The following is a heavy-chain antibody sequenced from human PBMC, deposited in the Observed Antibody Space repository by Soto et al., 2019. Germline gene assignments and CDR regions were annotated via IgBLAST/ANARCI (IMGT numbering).Heavy chain of an antibody. CDR3: AGGRGDYYYGMDV. Sequence: SETLSLTCTVSGGSISSSSYYWGWIRQPPGKGLEWIGSIYYSGSTYYNPSLKSRVTISVDTSKNQFSLKLSSVTAVDTAVYYCAGGRGDYYYGMDVWGQGTTVTVSS. CDR2: IYYSGST. V-gene: IGHV4-39*01. D-gene: IGHD3-10*01. CDR1: GGSISSSSYY. J-gene: IGHJ6*02.